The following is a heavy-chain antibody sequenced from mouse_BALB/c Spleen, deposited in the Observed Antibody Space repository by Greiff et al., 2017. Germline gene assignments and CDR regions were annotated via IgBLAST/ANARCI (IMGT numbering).Heavy chain of an antibody. J-gene: IGHJ3*01. Sequence: VQLQQSGAELVKPGASVKLSCTASGFNIKDTYMHWVKQRPEQGLEWIGRIDPANGNTKYDPKFQGKATITADTSSNTAYLQLSSLTSEDAADYYCAPSAMITTTEDWFAYWGQGTLVTVSA. CDR3: APSAMITTTEDWFAY. CDR1: GFNIKDTY. D-gene: IGHD2-4*01. V-gene: IGHV14-3*02. CDR2: IDPANGNT.